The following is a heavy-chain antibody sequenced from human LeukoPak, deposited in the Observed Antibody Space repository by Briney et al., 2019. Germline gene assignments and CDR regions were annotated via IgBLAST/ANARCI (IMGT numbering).Heavy chain of an antibody. J-gene: IGHJ4*02. V-gene: IGHV4-30-2*01. CDR3: ARAQLGPLDY. CDR1: GGSISSGGYS. Sequence: SETLSLTCAVSGGSISSGGYSWSWIRHPPGKGLEWIGYIYHSGSTYYNPSLKSRVTISVDRSKNQFSLKLSSVTAADTAVYYCARAQLGPLDYWGQGTLVTVSS. D-gene: IGHD3-16*01. CDR2: IYHSGST.